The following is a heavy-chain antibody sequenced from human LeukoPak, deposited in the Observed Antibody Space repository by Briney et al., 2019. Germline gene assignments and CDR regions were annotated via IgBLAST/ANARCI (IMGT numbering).Heavy chain of an antibody. CDR1: GFTFSSYA. D-gene: IGHD3-22*01. Sequence: GGSLRLSCAASGFTFSSYAMHWVRQAPGKGLEYVSAISSNGGSTYYANSVKGRFTISRDNSKNTLYLQMGSLRAEDMAVYCCAGGWNPGIVVAHAFDIWGQGTMVTVSS. CDR2: ISSNGGST. J-gene: IGHJ3*02. CDR3: AGGWNPGIVVAHAFDI. V-gene: IGHV3-64*01.